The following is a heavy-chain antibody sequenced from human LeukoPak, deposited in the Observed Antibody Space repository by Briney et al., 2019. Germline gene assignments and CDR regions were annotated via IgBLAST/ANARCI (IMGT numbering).Heavy chain of an antibody. J-gene: IGHJ4*02. CDR2: ITGSGSTT. CDR1: GFTFSLYA. D-gene: IGHD1-26*01. V-gene: IGHV3-23*01. Sequence: PGGSLRLSCAVSGFTFSLYAMRWVRQAQGKGLEWVSGITGSGSTTYYADSVKGRLTLSRDNSKNTLYLQMNSLGAEDTAVYYCAKRNSGSFICFDSWGQGALVTVSS. CDR3: AKRNSGSFICFDS.